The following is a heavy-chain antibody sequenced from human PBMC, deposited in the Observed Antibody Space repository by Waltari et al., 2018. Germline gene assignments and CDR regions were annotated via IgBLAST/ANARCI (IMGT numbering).Heavy chain of an antibody. J-gene: IGHJ4*02. CDR2: ISGSGGST. D-gene: IGHD2-8*01. Sequence: EVQLLESGGGLAQPGWSVTLSCAASGPPLRFYAMNWVRQAPGKGLEWVSGISGSGGSTYYADSVKGRFTISRDNSKNTLYLQMNSLRAEDTAVYYCAKDSPVLMVYAADYWGQGTMVTVSS. V-gene: IGHV3-23*01. CDR1: GPPLRFYA. CDR3: AKDSPVLMVYAADY.